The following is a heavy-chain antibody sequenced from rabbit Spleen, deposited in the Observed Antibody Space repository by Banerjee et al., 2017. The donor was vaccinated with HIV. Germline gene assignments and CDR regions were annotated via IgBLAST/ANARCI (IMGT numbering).Heavy chain of an antibody. CDR3: VRDQAGDADYGPYYLTL. CDR1: GFDFSNYG. D-gene: IGHD2-1*01. J-gene: IGHJ4*01. V-gene: IGHV1S47*01. Sequence: QEQLVESGGGLVQPGGSLKLSCKASGFDFSNYGVSWVRQAPGKGLEWIGYIEPIFGNTYYANWVNGRFTISSHNAQNTLSLQVNSLTAADTATYFCVRDQAGDADYGPYYLTLWGQGTLVTVS. CDR2: IEPIFGNT.